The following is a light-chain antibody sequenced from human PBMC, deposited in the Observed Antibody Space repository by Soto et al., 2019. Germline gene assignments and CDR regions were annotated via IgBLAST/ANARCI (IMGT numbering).Light chain of an antibody. CDR3: QQYDILGT. CDR2: DAS. CDR1: QDISNY. Sequence: DLQMTQSPSSLSASVGDRATITCQASQDISNYLNWYQQKPGKAPKLLIYDASNLETGVPERFSGSGAGTDFTFNISSVQPEDIATYYCQQYDILGTFGQGTKLEIK. V-gene: IGKV1-33*01. J-gene: IGKJ2*02.